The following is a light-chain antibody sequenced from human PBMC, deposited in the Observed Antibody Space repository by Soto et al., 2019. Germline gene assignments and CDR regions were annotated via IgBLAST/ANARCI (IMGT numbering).Light chain of an antibody. CDR1: QSVSNS. Sequence: EMVMTQSPGTLSLSPGDRATLSCRASQSVSNSLAWYQQKPGQAPRLLIYGASTRATGVPARFSGSGSGTDFTLTISSLQSEDFAVYYCQDYNSWPPFTFGGGTKVDI. CDR3: QDYNSWPPFT. V-gene: IGKV3-15*01. CDR2: GAS. J-gene: IGKJ4*01.